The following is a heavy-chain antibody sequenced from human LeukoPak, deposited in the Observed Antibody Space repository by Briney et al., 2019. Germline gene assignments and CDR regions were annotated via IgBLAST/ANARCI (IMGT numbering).Heavy chain of an antibody. CDR3: ARTANWFDP. J-gene: IGHJ5*02. Sequence: SETLSLTCAVYGGSFSGYYWSWIRQPPGKGLEWIGEINHSGSTNYNPSLKSRVTISVDTSKNQFSLKLSSVTAADTAVYYCARTANWFDPWDQGTLVTVSS. D-gene: IGHD2-21*02. CDR1: GGSFSGYY. CDR2: INHSGST. V-gene: IGHV4-34*01.